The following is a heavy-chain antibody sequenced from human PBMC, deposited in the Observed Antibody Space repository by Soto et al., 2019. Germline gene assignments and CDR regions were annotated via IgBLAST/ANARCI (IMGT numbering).Heavy chain of an antibody. D-gene: IGHD3-10*01. CDR2: INHSGTV. J-gene: IGHJ4*02. CDR3: ARAGAALVRGSIGGFDY. CDR1: GGAFNGYY. Sequence: QVHLQQWGAGLLKPSETLSLTCAVNGGAFNGYYWTWIRQPPGKGLEWIGEINHSGTVDYNPSLKSRVTVSIDTSKKQFSLTLTSVTAADTAGYSCARAGAALVRGSIGGFDYWGQGTLVTVSS. V-gene: IGHV4-34*01.